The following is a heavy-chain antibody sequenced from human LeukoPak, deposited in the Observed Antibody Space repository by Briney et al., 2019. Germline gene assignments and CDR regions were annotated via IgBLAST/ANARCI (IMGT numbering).Heavy chain of an antibody. D-gene: IGHD6-25*01. V-gene: IGHV1-8*01. Sequence: ASVKLSCKASGYTFTPYDINWVRQATGQGLEWMGWMSPNSGNTGYAQKFQGRVTMTRDTSINTAYMELSSLTSEDTAVYFCARGVTAGVDFWGQGTLVTVSS. J-gene: IGHJ4*02. CDR2: MSPNSGNT. CDR1: GYTFTPYD. CDR3: ARGVTAGVDF.